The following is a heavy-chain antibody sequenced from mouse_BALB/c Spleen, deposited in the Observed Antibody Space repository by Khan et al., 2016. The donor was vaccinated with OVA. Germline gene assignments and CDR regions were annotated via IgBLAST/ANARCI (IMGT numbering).Heavy chain of an antibody. D-gene: IGHD1-1*01. CDR1: GYAFTNFL. Sequence: QVQLQQSGAELVRPGTSVKVSCKASGYAFTNFLIEWIKQKPGQGLEWIGVINPGSGDINYNEKFKGKATLTADKSSSTAYMKLSSLTSDDSAVYFCTRPGDDYFGSSLFYAMDCWGPGTSVPVSS. J-gene: IGHJ4*01. CDR2: INPGSGDI. V-gene: IGHV1-54*01. CDR3: TRPGDDYFGSSLFYAMDC.